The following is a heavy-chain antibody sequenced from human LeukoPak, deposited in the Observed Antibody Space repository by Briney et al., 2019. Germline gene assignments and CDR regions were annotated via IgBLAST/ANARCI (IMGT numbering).Heavy chain of an antibody. Sequence: PGGSLRLSCAASGFTFSSYAMSWVRQAPGKGLEWVSAISGSGGSTYYADSVKGRFTISRDNSKNTLYLQMNSLRAEDTAVYYCAKDTSGAYSSSWYEGVFDYWGQGTLVTVSS. V-gene: IGHV3-23*01. J-gene: IGHJ4*02. CDR1: GFTFSSYA. CDR3: AKDTSGAYSSSWYEGVFDY. CDR2: ISGSGGST. D-gene: IGHD6-13*01.